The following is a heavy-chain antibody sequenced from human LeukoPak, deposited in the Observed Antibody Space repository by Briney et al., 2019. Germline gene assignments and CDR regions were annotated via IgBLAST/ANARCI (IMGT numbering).Heavy chain of an antibody. Sequence: GGSLRLSCAASGFTFSSYAMHWVRQAPGKGLEWVAVISYDGSNKYYADSVKGRFTISRDNSKNTLYLQVNSLRAEDTAVYYCARGLYYGSGSYYPHFDYWGQGTLVTVSS. CDR3: ARGLYYGSGSYYPHFDY. V-gene: IGHV3-30-3*01. J-gene: IGHJ4*02. CDR1: GFTFSSYA. D-gene: IGHD3-10*01. CDR2: ISYDGSNK.